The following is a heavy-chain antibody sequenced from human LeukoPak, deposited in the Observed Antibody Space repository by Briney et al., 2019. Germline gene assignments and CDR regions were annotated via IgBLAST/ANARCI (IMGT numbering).Heavy chain of an antibody. CDR2: LQAGNGNT. V-gene: IGHV1-2*02. CDR3: AREGSYCVGGDCYSFDF. Sequence: ASVKDSFKASRYRLISHYLHWLRQAAGQEGEWLGWLQAGNGNTRYPEKFDGRVTMTRDTSTNTAYMDLSSLRSDDTAVYYCAREGSYCVGGDCYSFDFWGQGTLVTVAS. D-gene: IGHD2-21*02. CDR1: RYRLISHY. J-gene: IGHJ4*02.